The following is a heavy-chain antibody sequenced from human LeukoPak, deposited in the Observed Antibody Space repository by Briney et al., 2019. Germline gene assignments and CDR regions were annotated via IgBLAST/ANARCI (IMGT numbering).Heavy chain of an antibody. CDR1: GYTFTGYY. CDR3: ARDRLRYFDSFPERDYYYGMDV. J-gene: IGHJ6*02. V-gene: IGHV1-2*02. Sequence: ASVKVSCKASGYTFTGYYMHWVRQAPGQGLEWMGWINPNSGGTNYAQKFQGRVTMTRDTSISTAYMELSRLRSDDTAVYYCARDRLRYFDSFPERDYYYGMDVWGQGTTVTVSS. CDR2: INPNSGGT. D-gene: IGHD3-9*01.